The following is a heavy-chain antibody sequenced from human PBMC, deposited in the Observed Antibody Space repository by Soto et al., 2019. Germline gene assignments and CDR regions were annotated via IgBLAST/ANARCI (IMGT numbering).Heavy chain of an antibody. Sequence: ASVKVSCKASGYTFTGYYMHWVRQAPGQGLEWMGWINPNIGGTNYAQKFQGRVTMTRDTSISTAYMELSRLRSDDTAVYYCARDLEVSVRYFDWLLFYGMDVWGQGTTVTVSS. CDR2: INPNIGGT. D-gene: IGHD3-9*01. CDR3: ARDLEVSVRYFDWLLFYGMDV. CDR1: GYTFTGYY. V-gene: IGHV1-2*02. J-gene: IGHJ6*02.